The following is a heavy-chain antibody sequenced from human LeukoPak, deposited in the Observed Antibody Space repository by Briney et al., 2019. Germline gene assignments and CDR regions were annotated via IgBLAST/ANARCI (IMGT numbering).Heavy chain of an antibody. CDR2: INQDGSAK. Sequence: PGGSLRLSCAASGFTFSSYWMSWVRQAPGKGLERVANINQDGSAKDYGGSVEGRFTISRDNAKNSLYLQMNSLTAEDTAVYFCASAPNENYFDFWGQGTLVTVSS. J-gene: IGHJ4*02. CDR1: GFTFSSYW. V-gene: IGHV3-7*01. CDR3: ASAPNENYFDF.